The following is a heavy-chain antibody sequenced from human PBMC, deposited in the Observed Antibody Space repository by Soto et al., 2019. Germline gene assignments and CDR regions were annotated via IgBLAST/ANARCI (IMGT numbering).Heavy chain of an antibody. CDR1: GYTFTSYD. J-gene: IGHJ6*02. V-gene: IGHV1-8*01. Sequence: ASVKVSCKASGYTFTSYDINWVRQATGQGLEWMGWMNPNSGNTGYEQKFQGRVTMTRNTSISTAYMELSSLRSEDTAVYYCARGRVVTAHEDVWGQGTTVTVSS. CDR3: ARGRVVTAHEDV. CDR2: MNPNSGNT. D-gene: IGHD2-21*02.